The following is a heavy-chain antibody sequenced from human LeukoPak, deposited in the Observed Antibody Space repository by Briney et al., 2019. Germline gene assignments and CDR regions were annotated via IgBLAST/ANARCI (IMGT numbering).Heavy chain of an antibody. J-gene: IGHJ3*02. Sequence: SQTLSLTCAISGDSVSSNSAAWNWIRQSPSRGLEWLGRTYYRSKWYNDYAVSVKSRITINPDTSKNQFSLQLNSVTPEDTAVYYCARAFRGYCSGGSWYYAFDIWGQGTMVTVSS. D-gene: IGHD2-15*01. CDR2: TYYRSKWYN. CDR3: ARAFRGYCSGGSWYYAFDI. CDR1: GDSVSSNSAA. V-gene: IGHV6-1*01.